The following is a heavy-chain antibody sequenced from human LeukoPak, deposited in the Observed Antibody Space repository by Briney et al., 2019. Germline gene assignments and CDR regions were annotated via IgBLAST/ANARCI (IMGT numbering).Heavy chain of an antibody. CDR2: TNSSGST. CDR3: AREGRYRYGYNEYHSYMDI. D-gene: IGHD5-24*01. J-gene: IGHJ6*03. CDR1: GGSISSYY. Sequence: SETLSLTCTVSGGSISSYYWSWIRQPPGKGLEWIGYTNSSGSTNYNPSLKSRVTISVDTSKNQFSLKLSSVTAAETAVYYCAREGRYRYGYNEYHSYMDIWGKGTTVTVSS. V-gene: IGHV4-59*01.